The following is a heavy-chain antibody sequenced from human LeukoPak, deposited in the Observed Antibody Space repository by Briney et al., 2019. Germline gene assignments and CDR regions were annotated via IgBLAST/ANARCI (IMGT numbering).Heavy chain of an antibody. CDR1: GFTFGDYA. V-gene: IGHV3-49*04. Sequence: GGSLRLSCTAFGFTFGDYAMSWVRQAPGKGLEWVGFIRSKAYGGTTEYAASVKGRFTISRDDSKSIAYLQMNSLKTEDTAVYYCTRSDYYDSSGYYSELGPFDYWGQGTLVTVSS. CDR2: IRSKAYGGTT. J-gene: IGHJ4*02. D-gene: IGHD3-22*01. CDR3: TRSDYYDSSGYYSELGPFDY.